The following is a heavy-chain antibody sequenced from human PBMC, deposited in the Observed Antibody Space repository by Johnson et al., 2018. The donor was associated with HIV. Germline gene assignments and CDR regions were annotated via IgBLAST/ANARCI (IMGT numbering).Heavy chain of an antibody. CDR3: ARDTYCSGGSCYSNAFDI. Sequence: VQLVESGGGLVQPGRSLRLSCAASGFTFDDYAMHWVRQAPGKGLEWVSGISWNSGSIGYADSVKGRFTVPRGNAKNSLYLQMNSLRAEDTAVYYCARDTYCSGGSCYSNAFDIWGQGTMVTVSS. J-gene: IGHJ3*02. CDR1: GFTFDDYA. D-gene: IGHD2-15*01. CDR2: ISWNSGSI. V-gene: IGHV3-9*01.